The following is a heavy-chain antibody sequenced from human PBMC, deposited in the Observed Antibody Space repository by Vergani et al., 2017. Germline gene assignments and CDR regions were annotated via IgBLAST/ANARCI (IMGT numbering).Heavy chain of an antibody. CDR2: ITGSGGST. V-gene: IGHV3-23*01. CDR3: AKDGDDYGEFGRRLDY. Sequence: EVQLLESEGGLVQPGGSLRLSCAASGFTFSSYAMNWVRQAPGKGLVWVSVITGSGGSTYYADSVKGRFTISRDNSRNTLYLQMNSLRAEDTAIYYCAKDGDDYGEFGRRLDYWGQGTLVTVSS. J-gene: IGHJ4*02. D-gene: IGHD4-17*01. CDR1: GFTFSSYA.